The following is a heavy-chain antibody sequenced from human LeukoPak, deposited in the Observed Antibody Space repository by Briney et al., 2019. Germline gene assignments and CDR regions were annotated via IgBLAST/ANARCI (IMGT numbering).Heavy chain of an antibody. V-gene: IGHV3-23*01. CDR2: ISGSGGST. Sequence: GGSLRLSCAASGFTFSSYAMSWVRQAPGKGLEWVSAISGSGGSTYYADSVKGRFTISRDNSKNTLYLQMNSLRAEDTAVYYCAKDLPLPYDFWSGYHFDYWGQGTLVTVSS. J-gene: IGHJ4*02. CDR3: AKDLPLPYDFWSGYHFDY. D-gene: IGHD3-3*01. CDR1: GFTFSSYA.